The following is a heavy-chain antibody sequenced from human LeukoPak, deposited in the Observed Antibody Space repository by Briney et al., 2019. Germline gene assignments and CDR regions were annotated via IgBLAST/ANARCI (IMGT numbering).Heavy chain of an antibody. V-gene: IGHV4-39*01. CDR2: IYYSGST. Sequence: SETLSLTCTVSGGSISSNDYYWAWIRQPPGKGLEWIGSIYYSGSTSYNPSLRSRITISVDTSKNQFSLKLSSVTAADTAVYYCARRRITGYYSRREVKGSWYFDYWGQGTLVTVSS. CDR1: GGSISSNDYY. J-gene: IGHJ4*02. CDR3: ARRRITGYYSRREVKGSWYFDY. D-gene: IGHD3-22*01.